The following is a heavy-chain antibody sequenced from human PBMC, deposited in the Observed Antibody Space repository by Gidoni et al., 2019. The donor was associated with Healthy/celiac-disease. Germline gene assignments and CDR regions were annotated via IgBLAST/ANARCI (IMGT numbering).Heavy chain of an antibody. D-gene: IGHD5-18*01. CDR3: ARDGYSYGYSYDAFDI. CDR1: GFTFSRHS. CDR2: ISSSSSYI. J-gene: IGHJ3*02. Sequence: EVQLVESGGGLVKPGGSLRLSCAASGFTFSRHSMNWVRQAPGKGLEWVSSISSSSSYIYYADSVKGRFTISRDNAKNSLYLQMNSLRAEDTAVYYCARDGYSYGYSYDAFDIWGQGTMVTVSS. V-gene: IGHV3-21*01.